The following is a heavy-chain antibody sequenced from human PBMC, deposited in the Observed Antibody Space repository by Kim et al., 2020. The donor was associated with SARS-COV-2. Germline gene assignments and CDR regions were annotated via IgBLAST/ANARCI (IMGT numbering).Heavy chain of an antibody. CDR3: ARGVGIVGATTYYYGMDV. Sequence: SETLSLTCAVYGGSFSGYYWSWIRQPPGKGLEWIGEINHSGSTNYNPSLKSRVTISVDTSKNQFSLKLSSVTAADTAVYYCARGVGIVGATTYYYGMDVWGQGTTVTVSS. CDR2: INHSGST. CDR1: GGSFSGYY. D-gene: IGHD1-26*01. J-gene: IGHJ6*02. V-gene: IGHV4-34*01.